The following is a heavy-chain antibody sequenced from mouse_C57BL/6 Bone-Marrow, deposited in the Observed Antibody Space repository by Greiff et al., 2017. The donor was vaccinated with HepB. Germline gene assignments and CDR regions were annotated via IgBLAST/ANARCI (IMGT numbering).Heavy chain of an antibody. V-gene: IGHV1-15*01. CDR3: TRSDDGYYRYWFAY. Sequence: QVQLKQSGAELVRPGASVTLSCKASGYTFTDYEMHWVKQTPVHGLEWIGAIDPETGGTAYNHKFKGKAILTADKSSSTAYMELRSLTSEDSAVYYCTRSDDGYYRYWFAYWGQGTLVTVSA. CDR1: GYTFTDYE. CDR2: IDPETGGT. J-gene: IGHJ3*01. D-gene: IGHD2-3*01.